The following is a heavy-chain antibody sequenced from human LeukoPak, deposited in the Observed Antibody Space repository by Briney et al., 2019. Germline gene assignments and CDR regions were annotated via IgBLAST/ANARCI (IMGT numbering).Heavy chain of an antibody. CDR3: ARDARYYDILTGYDY. V-gene: IGHV3-64*01. J-gene: IGHJ4*02. CDR1: GFTFSRYA. D-gene: IGHD3-9*01. Sequence: QPGGSLRLSCAASGFTFSRYAMHWVRQAPGKGLEHVSAISSNGGSTYYANSVKGRFTISRDNSKNTLYLQMGSLRAEDMAVYFCARDARYYDILTGYDYWGQGTLVTVSS. CDR2: ISSNGGST.